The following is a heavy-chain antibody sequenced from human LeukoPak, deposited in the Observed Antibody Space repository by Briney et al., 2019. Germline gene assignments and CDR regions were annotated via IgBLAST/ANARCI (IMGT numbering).Heavy chain of an antibody. CDR3: ARGLPGYCSSTSCPALGYYYYMDV. Sequence: AASVKFSCKASVGTFSSYAISWVRQSPGQGLEWMGVIIPIFGTANYAQKFQGRVTITADESTSTAYMELSSLSSEDTAVYYCARGLPGYCSSTSCPALGYYYYMDVWGKGTTVTVSS. CDR1: VGTFSSYA. J-gene: IGHJ6*03. CDR2: IIPIFGTA. V-gene: IGHV1-69*13. D-gene: IGHD2-2*01.